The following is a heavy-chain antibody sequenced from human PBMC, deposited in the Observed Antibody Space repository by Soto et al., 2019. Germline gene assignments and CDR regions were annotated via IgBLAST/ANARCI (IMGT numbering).Heavy chain of an antibody. CDR3: AREGSSWYVGHFAY. D-gene: IGHD6-13*01. J-gene: IGHJ4*02. CDR1: GYTFTSYA. CDR2: INAGNGNT. Sequence: ASVKVSCKASGYTFTSYAMHWVRQAPGQMLEWMVCINAGNGNTKYSQKFQGRVTITRDTSASTAYMELSSLRSEDTAVYYCAREGSSWYVGHFAYWGQGTIVTVSS. V-gene: IGHV1-3*01.